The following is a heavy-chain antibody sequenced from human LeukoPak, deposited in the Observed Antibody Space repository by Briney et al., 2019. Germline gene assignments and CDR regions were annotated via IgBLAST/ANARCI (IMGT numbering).Heavy chain of an antibody. CDR2: IWYDGSNK. D-gene: IGHD6-13*01. V-gene: IGHV3-33*01. CDR1: GFTFSSYG. CDR3: AASSSWSAEYFQH. J-gene: IGHJ1*01. Sequence: PGGSLRLSCAASGFTFSSYGMHWVRQAPGKGLEWVAVIWYDGSNKYYADSVKGRFTISRDNSKNTLYLQMNSLRAEDTAVYYCAASSSWSAEYFQHWGQGTLVTVSS.